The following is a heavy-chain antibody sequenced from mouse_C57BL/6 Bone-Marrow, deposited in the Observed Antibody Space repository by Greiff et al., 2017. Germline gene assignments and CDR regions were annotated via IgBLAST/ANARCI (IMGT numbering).Heavy chain of an antibody. CDR2: LSPGNSDT. CDR3: TKLLELDD. Sequence: VQLQQSGTVLARPGASVKMSCKTSGYTFTSYWMHWVKQRPGQGLEWIGALSPGNSDTSYNQKFKGKANLTAVTSASTASMELSSLTNEDSAVYYCTKLLELDDWGQGTTLTVSS. CDR1: GYTFTSYW. V-gene: IGHV1-5*01. J-gene: IGHJ2*01.